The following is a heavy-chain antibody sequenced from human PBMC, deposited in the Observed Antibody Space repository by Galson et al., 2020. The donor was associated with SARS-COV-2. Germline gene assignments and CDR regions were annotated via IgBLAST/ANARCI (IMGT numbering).Heavy chain of an antibody. CDR3: ARDLQTYYYDSSGCFDY. CDR1: GFTFSDYY. Sequence: KIGESLKISCAASGFTFSDYYMSWIRQAPGKGLEWVSYISSSSYTNYADSVKGRFTISRDNAKNSLYLQMNSLRAEDTAVYYCARDLQTYYYDSSGCFDYWGQGTLVTVSS. D-gene: IGHD3-22*01. CDR2: ISSSSYT. V-gene: IGHV3-11*05. J-gene: IGHJ4*02.